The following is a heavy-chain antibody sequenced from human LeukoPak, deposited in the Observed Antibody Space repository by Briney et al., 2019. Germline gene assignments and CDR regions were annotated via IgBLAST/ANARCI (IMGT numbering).Heavy chain of an antibody. J-gene: IGHJ6*03. CDR1: GFTFSDYY. CDR2: IGGSGYTT. D-gene: IGHD3/OR15-3a*01. Sequence: PGGSLRLSCAASGFTFSDYYMSWIRQAPGKGLEWISTIGGSGYTTYYADSVKGRFTISRDNSKNAVYLQMNSLKADDTAVYYCAKRDASRGLGYYYMDVWGKGTTVTVSS. V-gene: IGHV3-23*01. CDR3: AKRDASRGLGYYYMDV.